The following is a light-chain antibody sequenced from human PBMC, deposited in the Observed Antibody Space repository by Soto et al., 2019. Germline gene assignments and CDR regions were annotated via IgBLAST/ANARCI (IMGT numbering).Light chain of an antibody. CDR1: QDISNY. CDR3: QQYDNLAFT. V-gene: IGKV1-33*01. Sequence: DIQMTQSPSSLSASVGDRVTITCQASQDISNYLNWYQQKPGKAPKFLIYDASNLERGVPSRFGGSGSGTDFTFTISSLQPEDIGTYYCQQYDNLAFTFGQGTKLEIK. CDR2: DAS. J-gene: IGKJ2*01.